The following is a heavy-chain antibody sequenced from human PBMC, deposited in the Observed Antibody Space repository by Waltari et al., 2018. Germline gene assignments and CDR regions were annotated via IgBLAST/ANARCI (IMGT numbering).Heavy chain of an antibody. CDR2: IYHSGSI. CDR1: GYSISSGYY. D-gene: IGHD3-16*02. CDR3: AAMGGQSLHDY. Sequence: QVQLQESGPGLVKPSETLSLTCAVSGYSISSGYYWGWIRQPPGKGLEWIGSIYHSGSIYYNPSLKSRVTISVDTSKNQFSLKLSSVTAADTAVYYCAAMGGQSLHDYWGQGTLVTVSS. J-gene: IGHJ4*02. V-gene: IGHV4-38-2*01.